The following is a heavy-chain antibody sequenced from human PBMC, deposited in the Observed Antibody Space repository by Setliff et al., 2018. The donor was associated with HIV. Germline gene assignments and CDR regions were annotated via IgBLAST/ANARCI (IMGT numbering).Heavy chain of an antibody. CDR1: GGAISSSYYY. D-gene: IGHD3-3*01. V-gene: IGHV4-39*01. Sequence: SETLSLTCTVSGGAISSSYYYWGWIRQPPGKGLQWIGSISYTGKSYYNPALKRRVTVSVDTSKNQFSLKVTSVTAADTAVYYCARTVRREFRTNVGDHYYFYMDVWGKGTTVTVSS. J-gene: IGHJ6*03. CDR3: ARTVRREFRTNVGDHYYFYMDV. CDR2: ISYTGKS.